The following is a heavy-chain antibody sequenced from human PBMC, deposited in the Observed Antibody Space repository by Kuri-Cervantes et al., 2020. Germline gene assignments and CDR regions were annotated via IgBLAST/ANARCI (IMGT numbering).Heavy chain of an antibody. V-gene: IGHV3-48*04. CDR1: GFTFSSYS. CDR3: ATLLGNLISYYPDY. D-gene: IGHD7-27*01. CDR2: INPIGSRV. Sequence: GGSLRLSCAASGFTFSSYSMNWVRQTPRKGLEWVSYINPIGSRVVYADSVKGRFTISRDNAKNSLYLQMNSLRAEDTAVYYCATLLGNLISYYPDYWGQGTLVTVSS. J-gene: IGHJ4*02.